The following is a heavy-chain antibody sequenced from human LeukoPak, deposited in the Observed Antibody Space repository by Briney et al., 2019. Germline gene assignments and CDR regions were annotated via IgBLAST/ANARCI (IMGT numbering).Heavy chain of an antibody. Sequence: SETLSLTCTVSGGSMSSSSYYWGWIRQPPGKGLEWIGSIYHSGSTYYNPSLKSRVTISVDTSKNQFSLKLSSVTAADTAVYYCARGYSSSWYLNWFDPWGQGTLVTVSS. CDR1: GGSMSSSSYY. D-gene: IGHD6-13*01. CDR3: ARGYSSSWYLNWFDP. V-gene: IGHV4-39*07. J-gene: IGHJ5*02. CDR2: IYHSGST.